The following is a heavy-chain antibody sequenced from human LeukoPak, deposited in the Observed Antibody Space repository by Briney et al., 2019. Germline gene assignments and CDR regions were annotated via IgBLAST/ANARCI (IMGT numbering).Heavy chain of an antibody. V-gene: IGHV3-23*01. CDR3: AREGSPNYYDSSGYFD. J-gene: IGHJ1*01. D-gene: IGHD3-22*01. Sequence: PGGSLRLSCAASGFTFSSYAMSWVRQAPGKGLEWVSAISGSGGGTYYADSVKGRFTISRDNSRNTLYLQMSSLRAEDTAVYYCAREGSPNYYDSSGYFDWGQGTLVTVSS. CDR1: GFTFSSYA. CDR2: ISGSGGGT.